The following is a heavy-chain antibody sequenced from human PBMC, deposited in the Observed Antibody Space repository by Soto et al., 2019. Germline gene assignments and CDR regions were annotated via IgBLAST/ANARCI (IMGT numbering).Heavy chain of an antibody. CDR3: ARAGTFDL. D-gene: IGHD3-10*01. Sequence: PGGSLRLSCAASGFTFSSFSMSWVRQAPGKGLEWISYISTGSGTIHYAGSVKGRFTISRDNAENSLFLQMNSLRDEDSAVYYCARAGTFDLWGQGTLVTVSS. V-gene: IGHV3-48*02. CDR2: ISTGSGTI. CDR1: GFTFSSFS. J-gene: IGHJ4*02.